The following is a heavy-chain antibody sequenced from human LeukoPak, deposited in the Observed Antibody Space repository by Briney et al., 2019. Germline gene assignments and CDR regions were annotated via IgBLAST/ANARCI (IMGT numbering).Heavy chain of an antibody. CDR3: AKDAPLGYWSSTSCSSPLRYYYYGMDV. Sequence: PGGSLRLSCAASGFTFSNAWMSWVRQAPGKGLEWVSAISGSGGSTYYADSVKGRFTISRDNSKNTLYLQMNSLRAEDTAVYYCAKDAPLGYWSSTSCSSPLRYYYYGMDVWGQGTTVTVSS. CDR1: GFTFSNAW. D-gene: IGHD2-2*01. J-gene: IGHJ6*02. V-gene: IGHV3-23*01. CDR2: ISGSGGST.